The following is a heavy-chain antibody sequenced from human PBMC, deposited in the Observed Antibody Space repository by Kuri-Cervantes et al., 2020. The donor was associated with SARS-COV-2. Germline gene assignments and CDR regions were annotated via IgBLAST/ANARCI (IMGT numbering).Heavy chain of an antibody. CDR2: LNSDGSIT. CDR3: VRDGDHWNFDY. CDR1: GFTFSSFW. J-gene: IGHJ4*02. V-gene: IGHV3-74*03. D-gene: IGHD1-1*01. Sequence: GGSLRLSCAASGFTFSSFWMHWVRQAPGKGLVWVSGLNSDGSITKYADSVKGRFTISRDNAESTLYLQVNSLRAEDTAVYYCVRDGDHWNFDYWGQGTLVTVAS.